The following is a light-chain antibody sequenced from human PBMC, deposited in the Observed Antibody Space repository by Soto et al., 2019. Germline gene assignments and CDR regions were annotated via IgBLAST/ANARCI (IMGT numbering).Light chain of an antibody. CDR3: QQLNTYPLT. Sequence: DIQLTQSPAFLSASVGDRVTITFRASQGISTYLAWYQQKPGKAPTLLIYAAYTLQSGVPSRFNGSGSGKEFTLTNSSLQPEDFATYYCQQLNTYPLTFGQGTKVEIK. CDR2: AAY. CDR1: QGISTY. V-gene: IGKV1-9*01. J-gene: IGKJ1*01.